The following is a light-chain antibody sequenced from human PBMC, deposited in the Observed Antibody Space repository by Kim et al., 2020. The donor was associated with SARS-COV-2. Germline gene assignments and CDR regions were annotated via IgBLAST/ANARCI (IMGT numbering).Light chain of an antibody. Sequence: ASVGDRVTITCQASQDISRYVNWYQQKPGKPPQLLISDASNLETGVPSRFSGSGSGTDFTFTITNLQPEDFATYYCQQYNSLFLTFGGGTKVDIK. CDR1: QDISRY. J-gene: IGKJ4*01. CDR2: DAS. V-gene: IGKV1-33*01. CDR3: QQYNSLFLT.